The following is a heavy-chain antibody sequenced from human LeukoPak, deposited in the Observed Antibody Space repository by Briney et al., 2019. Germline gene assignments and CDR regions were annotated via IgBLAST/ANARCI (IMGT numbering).Heavy chain of an antibody. CDR3: AIAPTTVDYYYYYGMDV. V-gene: IGHV3-23*01. CDR2: ISGSGGST. CDR1: GFTFSSYA. J-gene: IGHJ6*02. D-gene: IGHD4-23*01. Sequence: GGSLRLSCAASGFTFSSYAMSWVRQAPGKGLEWVSAISGSGGSTYYADSVKGRSTISRDNSKNTLYLQMNSLRAEDTAVYYCAIAPTTVDYYYYYGMDVWGQGTTVTVSS.